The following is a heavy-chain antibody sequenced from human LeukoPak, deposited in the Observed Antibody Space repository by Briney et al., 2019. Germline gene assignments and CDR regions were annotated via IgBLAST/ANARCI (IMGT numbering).Heavy chain of an antibody. D-gene: IGHD2-2*01. CDR2: IDSSSRYI. J-gene: IGHJ4*02. CDR3: ARVGGHCTSTSCPPPDY. CDR1: GFTFSSYN. V-gene: IGHV3-21*01. Sequence: PGGSLRLSCAASGFTFSSYNMDWVRQAPGKGLEWVSFIDSSSRYINQADSVKGRFTISRDNAKSSVFLQMNSLRAEDTAVYYCARVGGHCTSTSCPPPDYWGQGTLVTVSS.